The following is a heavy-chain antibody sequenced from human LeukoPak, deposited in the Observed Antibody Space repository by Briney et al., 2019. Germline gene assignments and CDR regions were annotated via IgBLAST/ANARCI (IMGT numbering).Heavy chain of an antibody. Sequence: PSETLSLTCSVSRGSISSRRYSWGWLRRPPGKGLEWIGSINYIGSPYYNPSLNSRVTISEDTSKNQFSLKLSSVIAADTAVYYCARQRYCSSTSCSKTKPRGGFDYWGQGTLVTVSS. CDR2: INYIGSP. CDR1: RGSISSRRYS. CDR3: ARQRYCSSTSCSKTKPRGGFDY. D-gene: IGHD2-2*01. J-gene: IGHJ4*02. V-gene: IGHV4-39*01.